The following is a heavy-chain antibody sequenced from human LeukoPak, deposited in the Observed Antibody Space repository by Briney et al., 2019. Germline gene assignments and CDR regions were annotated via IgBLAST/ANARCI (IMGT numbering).Heavy chain of an antibody. CDR1: GGTFSSYA. V-gene: IGHV1-69*13. J-gene: IGHJ6*02. Sequence: ASVKVSCKASGGTFSSYAISWVRQAPGQGLEWMGGIIPIFGTANYAQKFQGRVTITADGSTSTAYMELSSLRSEDTAVYYCARGSITMVRGVILNYYYYGMDVWGQGTTVTVSS. CDR3: ARGSITMVRGVILNYYYYGMDV. CDR2: IIPIFGTA. D-gene: IGHD3-10*01.